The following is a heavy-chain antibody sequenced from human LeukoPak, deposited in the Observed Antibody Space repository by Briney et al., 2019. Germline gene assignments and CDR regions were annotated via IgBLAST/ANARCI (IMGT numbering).Heavy chain of an antibody. CDR3: VRPRQRTTAMVDY. V-gene: IGHV5-51*01. CDR1: GYSFTSYW. CDR2: IYPGDSDT. Sequence: GESLKISCKGSGYSFTSYWIGWVRQMPGKGLEWMGIIYPGDSDTRYSPSFQGQVTISADKSISTAYLQWSSLKASDTAMYHCVRPRQRTTAMVDYWGQGTLATVSS. J-gene: IGHJ4*02. D-gene: IGHD5-18*01.